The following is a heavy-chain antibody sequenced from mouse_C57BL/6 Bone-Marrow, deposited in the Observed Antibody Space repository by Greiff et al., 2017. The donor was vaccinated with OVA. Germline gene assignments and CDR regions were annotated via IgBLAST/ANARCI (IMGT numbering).Heavy chain of an antibody. CDR3: TTFWYFDV. Sequence: VQLQQPGAELVRPGASVKLSCTASGFNIKDDYMHWVKQRPEQGLEWIGWIDPENGDTEYASKFQGKATITADTSSNTAYLQLSSLTSEDTAVYYCTTFWYFDVWGTGTTVTVSS. J-gene: IGHJ1*03. V-gene: IGHV14-4*01. CDR2: IDPENGDT. CDR1: GFNIKDDY.